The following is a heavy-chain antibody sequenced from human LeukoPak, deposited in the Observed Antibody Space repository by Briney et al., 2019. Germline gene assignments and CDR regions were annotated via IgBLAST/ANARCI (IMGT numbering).Heavy chain of an antibody. V-gene: IGHV3-11*06. J-gene: IGHJ4*02. CDR3: ARGSRGYSGYDLSY. D-gene: IGHD5-12*01. CDR1: GFTFSDYY. Sequence: GGSLRLSCAASGFTFSDYYMSWIRQAPGKGLEWVSYISSSSSYTNYADSVKGRFTISRDNAKNSQYLQMNSLRAEDTAVYYCARGSRGYSGYDLSYWGQGTLVTVSS. CDR2: ISSSSSYT.